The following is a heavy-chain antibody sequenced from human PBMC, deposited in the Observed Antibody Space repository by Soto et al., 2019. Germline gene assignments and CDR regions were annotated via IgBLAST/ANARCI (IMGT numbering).Heavy chain of an antibody. Sequence: QVQLVESGGGVVQPGRSLRLSCAASGFTFSSYGMHWVRQAPGKGLEWVAVISYDGSNKYYADSVKGRFTISRDNSKNTLYRQMNSLRAEDTAVYYCAKEQAYCGGDCYPFDPWGQGTLVTVSS. CDR1: GFTFSSYG. D-gene: IGHD2-21*02. J-gene: IGHJ5*02. V-gene: IGHV3-30*18. CDR2: ISYDGSNK. CDR3: AKEQAYCGGDCYPFDP.